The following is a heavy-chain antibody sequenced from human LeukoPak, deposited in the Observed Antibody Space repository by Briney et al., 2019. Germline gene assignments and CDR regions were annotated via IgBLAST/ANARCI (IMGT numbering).Heavy chain of an antibody. Sequence: ASVKVSCKASGYTFTSYDINWVRQATGQGLEWMGWMNPNSGNTGYAQKFQGRVTMTRNTSISTAYMELSSLRSEDTAVYYCAREYYYDSSGYYYGDYCYYMDVWRKGTTVTVSS. CDR2: MNPNSGNT. CDR1: GYTFTSYD. CDR3: AREYYYDSSGYYYGDYCYYMDV. D-gene: IGHD3-22*01. J-gene: IGHJ6*03. V-gene: IGHV1-8*01.